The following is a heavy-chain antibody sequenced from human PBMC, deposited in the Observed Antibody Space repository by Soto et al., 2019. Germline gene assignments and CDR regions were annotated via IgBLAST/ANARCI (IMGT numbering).Heavy chain of an antibody. D-gene: IGHD6-13*01. V-gene: IGHV3-23*01. CDR1: GFTFSSYA. J-gene: IGHJ4*02. CDR2: ISGGGGST. CDR3: AKQYILPGTGKYFDY. Sequence: GGSLRLSCAASGFTFSSYAMSWVRQAPGKGLEWVSGISGGGGSTFYADSLKGRFTISRDNSRNTLYLQMNSLRAEDTAVYYCAKQYILPGTGKYFDYWGQGTLVTVSS.